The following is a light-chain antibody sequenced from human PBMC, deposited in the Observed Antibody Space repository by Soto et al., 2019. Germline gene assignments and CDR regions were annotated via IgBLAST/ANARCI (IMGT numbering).Light chain of an antibody. Sequence: QSVLAQPPSASGTPGQRVTISCSGSSSNIGSNTVNWYQQLPGTAPKLLIYSNNQRPSGVPDRFSGSKSGTSASLAISGLQSEDEADYDCAAWDDGLNGLYVSGTGTKVTVL. CDR3: AAWDDGLNGLYV. J-gene: IGLJ1*01. CDR1: SSNIGSNT. CDR2: SNN. V-gene: IGLV1-44*01.